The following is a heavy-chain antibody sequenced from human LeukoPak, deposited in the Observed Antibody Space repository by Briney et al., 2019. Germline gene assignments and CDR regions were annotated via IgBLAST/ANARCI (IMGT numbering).Heavy chain of an antibody. CDR2: IDHGGVT. Sequence: SQTLSLTCTVSGASIDFESYYWSWVRQSAGKGLEWIGRIDHGGVTNYNPSLQSRVTISLDTSRKQFSLKLNSVTAADTAVYYCARGHDYYSEYFQHWGQGTLVSVSS. V-gene: IGHV4-61*02. CDR1: GASIDFESYY. CDR3: ARGHDYYSEYFQH. J-gene: IGHJ1*01. D-gene: IGHD1-26*01.